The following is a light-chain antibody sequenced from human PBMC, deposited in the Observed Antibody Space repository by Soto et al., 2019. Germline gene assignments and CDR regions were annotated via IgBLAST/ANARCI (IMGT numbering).Light chain of an antibody. CDR2: EVS. V-gene: IGLV2-14*01. CDR3: DSYTSSRAYV. J-gene: IGLJ1*01. CDR1: SSDVGGYDY. Sequence: QSALTQPASVSGSPGQSITISCTGTSSDVGGYDYVSWYQQQSGKAPELIIHEVSYRPSGVSNRFSGSKSGNTASLTISGLQAEDAADYYCDSYTSSRAYVFGIGTKVTVL.